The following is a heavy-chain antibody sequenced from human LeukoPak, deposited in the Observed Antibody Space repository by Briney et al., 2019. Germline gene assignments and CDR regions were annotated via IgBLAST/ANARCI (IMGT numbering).Heavy chain of an antibody. D-gene: IGHD3-16*01. Sequence: ASVKVSCKASGYTFTDYYMHWVRQAPGQRLEWMGLIKPNSGGANYAQKFQGRVTMTRDTSIGTAYMELSRRSCDDTAVYYCARVRYRLAETYIDYWGQGTLVTVSS. J-gene: IGHJ4*02. CDR3: ARVRYRLAETYIDY. CDR1: GYTFTDYY. V-gene: IGHV1-2*02. CDR2: IKPNSGGA.